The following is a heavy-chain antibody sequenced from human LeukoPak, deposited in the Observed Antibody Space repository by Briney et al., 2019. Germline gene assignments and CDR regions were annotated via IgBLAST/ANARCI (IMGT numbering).Heavy chain of an antibody. CDR3: AREPLRDGYYDSSGYYFVGVDY. Sequence: ASVKVSCKASGYTFTGYYMHWVRQAPGQGLEWMGIINPSGGSTSYAQKFQGRVTMTRDMSTSTVYMELSSLRSEDTAVYYCAREPLRDGYYDSSGYYFVGVDYWGQGTLVTVSS. CDR2: INPSGGST. V-gene: IGHV1-46*01. J-gene: IGHJ4*02. D-gene: IGHD3-22*01. CDR1: GYTFTGYY.